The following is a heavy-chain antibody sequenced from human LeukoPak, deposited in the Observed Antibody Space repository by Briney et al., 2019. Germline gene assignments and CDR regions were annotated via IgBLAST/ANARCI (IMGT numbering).Heavy chain of an antibody. CDR1: GFTFSSYG. CDR3: ARGGHSSSWYQDWYFDL. Sequence: QPGGSLRLSCAASGFTFSSYGMHWVRQAPGKGLEWVAFIRYDGSNKYYADSAKGRFTISRDNSKNTLYLQMNSLRAEDTAVYYCARGGHSSSWYQDWYFDLWGRGTLVTVSS. J-gene: IGHJ2*01. CDR2: IRYDGSNK. D-gene: IGHD6-13*01. V-gene: IGHV3-30*02.